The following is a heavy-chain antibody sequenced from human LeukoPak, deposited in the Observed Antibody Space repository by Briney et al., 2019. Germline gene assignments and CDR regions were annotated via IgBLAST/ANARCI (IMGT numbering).Heavy chain of an antibody. CDR1: GCTFSSYA. J-gene: IGHJ4*02. CDR3: AKVAIKSTTVTTFGY. D-gene: IGHD4-17*01. Sequence: GGSLRLSCAASGCTFSSYAMSWVRQAPGKGLEWVSAISGSGGSTYYADSVKGRFTISRDNSKNTLYLQMNSLRAEDTAVYYCAKVAIKSTTVTTFGYWGQGTLVTVSS. CDR2: ISGSGGST. V-gene: IGHV3-23*01.